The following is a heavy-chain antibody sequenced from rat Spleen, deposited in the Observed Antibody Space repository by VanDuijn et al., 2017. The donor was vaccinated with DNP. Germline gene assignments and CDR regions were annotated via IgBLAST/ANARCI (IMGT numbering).Heavy chain of an antibody. CDR2: ISYDGTST. Sequence: EVQLVESGGGLVQPGRSLKLSCAASGFTFSDYNMAWVRQAPKKGLEWVATISYDGTSTYYRDSVKGRFTISRDNAKSTLYLQMDSLRSEDTATYYCARHMGIAVIYFDCWGQGVMVTVSS. V-gene: IGHV5-7*01. CDR3: ARHMGIAVIYFDC. J-gene: IGHJ2*01. CDR1: GFTFSDYN. D-gene: IGHD1-2*01.